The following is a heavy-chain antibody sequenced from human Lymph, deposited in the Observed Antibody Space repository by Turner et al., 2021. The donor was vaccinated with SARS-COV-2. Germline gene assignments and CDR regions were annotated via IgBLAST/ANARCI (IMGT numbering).Heavy chain of an antibody. V-gene: IGHV4-31*03. CDR3: ARDYGGNSNYFDY. CDR1: GGSISSGGYY. D-gene: IGHD4-17*01. J-gene: IGHJ4*02. CDR2: IYYSGST. Sequence: QVQLQKSGPGLVKPSQTLSLTCTVSGGSISSGGYYWSWIRQHPGKGLEWIGYIYYSGSTYYNPSLKSRVSISVDTSKNQFSLKLSSVTAADTAVYYCARDYGGNSNYFDYWGQGTLVTVSS.